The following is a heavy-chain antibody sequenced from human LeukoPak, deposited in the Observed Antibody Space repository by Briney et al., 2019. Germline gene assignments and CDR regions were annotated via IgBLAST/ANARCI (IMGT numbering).Heavy chain of an antibody. CDR3: AREGYYGSGSYSVRFDP. J-gene: IGHJ5*02. CDR2: IYYSGST. CDR1: GGSISSGDYY. V-gene: IGHV4-30-4*01. Sequence: SETLSLTCTVSGGSISSGDYYWSWIRQPPGKGLEWIGYIYYSGSTYYNPSLKSRVTISVGTSKNQFSLKLSSVTAADTAVYYCAREGYYGSGSYSVRFDPWGQGTLVTVSS. D-gene: IGHD3-10*01.